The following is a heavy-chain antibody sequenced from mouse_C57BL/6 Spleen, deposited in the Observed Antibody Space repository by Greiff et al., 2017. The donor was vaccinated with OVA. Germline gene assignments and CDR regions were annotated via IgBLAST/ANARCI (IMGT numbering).Heavy chain of an antibody. V-gene: IGHV1-54*01. Sequence: VQLQQSGAELVRPGTSVKVSCKASGYAFTNYLIEWVKQRPGQGLEWIGVINPGSGGTNYNEKFKGKATLTADKSSSTAYMQLSSLTSEDSAVYFGARGGVPPTAWFAYWGQGTLVTVSA. J-gene: IGHJ3*01. CDR3: ARGGVPPTAWFAY. CDR2: INPGSGGT. CDR1: GYAFTNYL.